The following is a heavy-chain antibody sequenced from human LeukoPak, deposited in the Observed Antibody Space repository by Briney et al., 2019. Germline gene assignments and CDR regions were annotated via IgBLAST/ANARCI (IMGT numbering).Heavy chain of an antibody. J-gene: IGHJ4*02. CDR1: GGSISSGNW. CDR2: IYHSGCT. V-gene: IGHV4-4*02. D-gene: IGHD2-15*01. Sequence: SGTLSLTCAVSGGSISSGNWWSWVRQPPGKGLEWIGDIYHSGCTNYNPSLKSRVTISVDKSKNQFSLNLNSVTAADTAVYYCAKGIGRYCSGGNCMNKLFDFWGQGTLVTVSS. CDR3: AKGIGRYCSGGNCMNKLFDF.